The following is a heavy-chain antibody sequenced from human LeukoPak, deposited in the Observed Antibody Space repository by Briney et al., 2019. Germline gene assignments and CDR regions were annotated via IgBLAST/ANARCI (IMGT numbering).Heavy chain of an antibody. J-gene: IGHJ4*02. CDR2: IKQDGSEK. D-gene: IGHD6-19*01. CDR3: ARTSGWYETQDFDY. CDR1: GFTFSSYW. V-gene: IGHV3-7*01. Sequence: GGSLRLSCAASGFTFSSYWMSWVRQAPGKGLEWVANIKQDGSEKYYVDSVKGRFTISRDNAKNSLYLQMNSLRAEDTAVYYCARTSGWYETQDFDYWGQGTLVTVSS.